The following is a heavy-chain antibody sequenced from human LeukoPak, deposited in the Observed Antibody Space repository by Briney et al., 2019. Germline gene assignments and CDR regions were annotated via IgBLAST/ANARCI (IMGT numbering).Heavy chain of an antibody. D-gene: IGHD5-18*01. V-gene: IGHV1-2*02. Sequence: ASVKVSFKSSGYTFTGYYMHWVRQAPGQGLEWMGWINPNTGGINYAQKFQGRVTMTRDTSISAAYMELSRLRSDDTAVYYCVRDPYSNYFDYWGQGTLVTVSS. CDR1: GYTFTGYY. CDR3: VRDPYSNYFDY. CDR2: INPNTGGI. J-gene: IGHJ4*02.